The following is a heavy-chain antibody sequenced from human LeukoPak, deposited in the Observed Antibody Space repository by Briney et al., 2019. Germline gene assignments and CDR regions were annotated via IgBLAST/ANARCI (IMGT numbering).Heavy chain of an antibody. CDR1: GYTFTGYY. V-gene: IGHV1-2*02. D-gene: IGHD3-3*01. CDR3: ARDPGPTYDFWSGYLFDY. Sequence: ASVKVSCKASGYTFTGYYMHWVRQAPGQGLEWMGWINPNSGGTNYAQKFQGRVTMTRDTSISTAYMELSRLRSDDTAVYYCARDPGPTYDFWSGYLFDYWGQGTLVTVSS. J-gene: IGHJ4*02. CDR2: INPNSGGT.